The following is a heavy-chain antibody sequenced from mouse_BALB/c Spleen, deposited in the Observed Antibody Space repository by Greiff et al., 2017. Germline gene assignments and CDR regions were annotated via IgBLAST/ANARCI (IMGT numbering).Heavy chain of an antibody. D-gene: IGHD2-10*02. CDR3: ARSEYGNYVTWFAY. V-gene: IGHV1-7*01. J-gene: IGHJ3*01. CDR2: INPSTGYT. Sequence: VKLMESGAELAKPGASVKMSCKASGYTFTSYWMHWVKQRPGQGLEWIGYINPSTGYTEYNQKFKDKATLTADKSSSTAYMQLSSLTSEDSAVYYCARSEYGNYVTWFAYWGQGTLVTVSA. CDR1: GYTFTSYW.